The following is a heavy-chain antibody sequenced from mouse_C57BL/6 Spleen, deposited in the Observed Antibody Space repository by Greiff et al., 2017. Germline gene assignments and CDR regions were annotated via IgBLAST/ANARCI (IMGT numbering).Heavy chain of an antibody. Sequence: QVQLQQPGTELVKPGASVKLSCKASGYTFTSYWMHWVKQRHGQGLEWIGNINPSNGGTNYNEKFKSKATLTVDKSSSTAYMQLSSLTSEYAAVYYCASRFTTVVARWYFDVWGTGTTVTVSS. J-gene: IGHJ1*03. CDR2: INPSNGGT. CDR1: GYTFTSYW. CDR3: ASRFTTVVARWYFDV. V-gene: IGHV1-53*01. D-gene: IGHD1-1*01.